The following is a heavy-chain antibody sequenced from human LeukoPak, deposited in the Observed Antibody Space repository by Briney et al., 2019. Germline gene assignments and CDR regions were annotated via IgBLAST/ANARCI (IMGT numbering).Heavy chain of an antibody. J-gene: IGHJ6*02. CDR2: ISYDGSNK. CDR1: GFTFSSYA. D-gene: IGHD4-17*01. Sequence: PGRSLGLSCAASGFTFSSYAMHWVRQAPGKGLEWVAVISYDGSNKYYADSVKGRFTISRDDSKNTLYLQMNSLRTEDTAVYYCARRYGDQHPGYGMDVWGQGTTVTVSS. V-gene: IGHV3-30-3*01. CDR3: ARRYGDQHPGYGMDV.